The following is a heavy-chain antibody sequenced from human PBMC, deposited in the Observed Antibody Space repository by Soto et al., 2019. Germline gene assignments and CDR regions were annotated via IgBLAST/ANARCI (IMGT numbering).Heavy chain of an antibody. V-gene: IGHV1-69*01. J-gene: IGHJ4*02. CDR1: GGTFSSYA. D-gene: IGHD3-22*01. CDR3: TRERGRRYNDGRGYYYSAY. CDR2: FIPIFGTT. Sequence: QVHLVQSGAEVQKPGSSVKVSCKASGGTFSSYAISWVRQAPGQGLEWMGGFIPIFGTTNYAQTFQGRVTITADESTSTAYMELSSLRSEDTAVYYCTRERGRRYNDGRGYYYSAYWGQGTLVTVSS.